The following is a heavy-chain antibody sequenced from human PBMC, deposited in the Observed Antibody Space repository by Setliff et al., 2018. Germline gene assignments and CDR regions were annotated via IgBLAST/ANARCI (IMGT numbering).Heavy chain of an antibody. CDR2: ISAYNGNT. V-gene: IGHV1-18*04. CDR1: GYTFTNSI. D-gene: IGHD2-15*01. Sequence: EASVKVSCKASGYTFTNSIMNWVRQAPGQGLEWMGWISAYNGNTYHAQKFQDRLSMTTDTSTSTAYMELRSLRADDTAVYYCERLVRHCTRISCQRTSEADLWGQGTQVTVS. J-gene: IGHJ5*02. CDR3: ERLVRHCTRISCQRTSEADL.